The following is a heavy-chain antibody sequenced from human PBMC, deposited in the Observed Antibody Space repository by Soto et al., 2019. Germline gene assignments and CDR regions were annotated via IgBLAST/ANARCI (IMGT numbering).Heavy chain of an antibody. V-gene: IGHV5-51*01. CDR2: IFPSDSDT. Sequence: GESLKISCRTSGYRFTSYWIAWVRQMPGKGLEWMGIIFPSDSDTRYSPSFQGQVTISADRSTSTVFLQWASLKASDTAVYFCARKDKSGYFNWFDPWGNGTLVTV. CDR3: ARKDKSGYFNWFDP. CDR1: GYRFTSYW. J-gene: IGHJ5*02. D-gene: IGHD3-22*01.